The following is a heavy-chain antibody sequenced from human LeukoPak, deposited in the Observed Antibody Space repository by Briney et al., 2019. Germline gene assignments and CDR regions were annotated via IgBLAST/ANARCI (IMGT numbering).Heavy chain of an antibody. D-gene: IGHD3-22*01. CDR1: GGTFSSYT. J-gene: IGHJ6*02. Sequence: SVKVSCKASGGTFSSYTISWVRQAPGQGLEWMGRIIPILGIANYAQKFQGRVTITADKPTSTAYMELSSLRSEDTAVYYCVYYYDSSGYYYGMDVWGQGTTVTVSS. CDR3: VYYYDSSGYYYGMDV. CDR2: IIPILGIA. V-gene: IGHV1-69*02.